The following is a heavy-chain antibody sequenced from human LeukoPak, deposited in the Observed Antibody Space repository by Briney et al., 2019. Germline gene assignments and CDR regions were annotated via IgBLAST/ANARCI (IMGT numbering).Heavy chain of an antibody. D-gene: IGHD3-9*01. CDR1: GGSISSGGYY. CDR2: IYYSGST. CDR3: ARLYFDSTYYFDY. Sequence: SETQSLTCTVSGGSISSGGYYWSWIRQHPGKGLEWIGYIYYSGSTYYNPSLKSRVTISVDTSKNQFSLKLSSVTAADTAVYYCARLYFDSTYYFDYWGQGTLVTVSS. V-gene: IGHV4-31*03. J-gene: IGHJ4*02.